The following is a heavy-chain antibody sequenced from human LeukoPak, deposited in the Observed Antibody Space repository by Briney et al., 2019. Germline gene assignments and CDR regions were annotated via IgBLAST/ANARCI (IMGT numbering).Heavy chain of an antibody. CDR2: ISAYNGNT. D-gene: IGHD3-16*02. CDR3: ARDEYDYVWGSYRSPPDY. V-gene: IGHV1-18*01. CDR1: GYTFIDYY. Sequence: ASVKISCKTSGYTFIDYYMHWVRQAPGQGLEWMGWISAYNGNTNYAQKLQGRVTMTTDTSTSTAYMELRSLRSDDTAVYYCARDEYDYVWGSYRSPPDYWGQGTLVTVSS. J-gene: IGHJ4*02.